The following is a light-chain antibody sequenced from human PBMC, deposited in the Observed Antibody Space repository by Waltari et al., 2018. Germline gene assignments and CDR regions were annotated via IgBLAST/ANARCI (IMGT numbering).Light chain of an antibody. CDR2: RTS. J-gene: IGKJ1*01. CDR1: ESPSSSY. Sequence: ENVLTQSPDTLSLSPGERATLSCRASESPSSSYLAWYQQKPGQSPRLLMYRTSSRATGIPDRFSGSGSGTDFTLTISRLEPEDFAVYYCQQHGSTPWTFGQGTKVEIK. CDR3: QQHGSTPWT. V-gene: IGKV3-20*01.